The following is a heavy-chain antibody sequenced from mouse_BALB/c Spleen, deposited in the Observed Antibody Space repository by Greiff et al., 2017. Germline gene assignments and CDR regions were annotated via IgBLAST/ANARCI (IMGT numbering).Heavy chain of an antibody. V-gene: IGHV1S127*01. CDR1: GYTFTSYW. CDR2: IDPSDSYT. CDR3: TRGTSSHYFDY. Sequence: QVQLQQPGAELVKPGASVKMSCKASGYTFTSYWMHWVKQRPGQGLEWIGVIDPSDSYTSYNQKFKGKATLTVDTSSSTAYMQLSSLTSEDSAVYYCTRGTSSHYFDYWGQGTTLTVSS. D-gene: IGHD1-1*01. J-gene: IGHJ2*01.